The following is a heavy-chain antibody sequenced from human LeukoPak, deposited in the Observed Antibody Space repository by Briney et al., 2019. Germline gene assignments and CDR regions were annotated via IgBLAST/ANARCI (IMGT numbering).Heavy chain of an antibody. Sequence: GGSLRLSCAASGFTVSNNYMTWVRQAPGKGLEWVSVIYRGGSTYYADFVKGRFTISRDNSKNTLDLQMNSLRAEDTAVYYCVYSSAWLFSDHWGQGTLVTVSS. D-gene: IGHD6-19*01. CDR1: GFTVSNNY. V-gene: IGHV3-53*01. CDR2: IYRGGST. CDR3: VYSSAWLFSDH. J-gene: IGHJ4*02.